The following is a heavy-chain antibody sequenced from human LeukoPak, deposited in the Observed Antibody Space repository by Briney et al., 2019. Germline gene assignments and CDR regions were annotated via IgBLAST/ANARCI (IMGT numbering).Heavy chain of an antibody. J-gene: IGHJ4*02. CDR3: TRDSDYYYDSSGYSGN. D-gene: IGHD3-22*01. CDR1: GFTFGDYA. CDR2: IRSKAYGGTT. Sequence: GGALRLSCTASGFTFGDYAMSWVRQAPGKGLEWVGFIRSKAYGGTTEYAASVKGRFTISRDDSKSIAYLQMNSLKTEDTAVYYCTRDSDYYYDSSGYSGNWGQGTLVTVSS. V-gene: IGHV3-49*04.